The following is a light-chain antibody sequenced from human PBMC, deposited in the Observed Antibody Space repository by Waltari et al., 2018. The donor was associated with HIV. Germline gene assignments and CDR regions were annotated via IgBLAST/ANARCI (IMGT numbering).Light chain of an antibody. V-gene: IGLV3-1*01. J-gene: IGLJ1*01. CDR2: QDS. CDR3: QTWDNNFYV. Sequence: WWYQQRSGQSPVLVIYQDSKRPPGIPERFSGSNSGHTATLTISGTQTVDEADYYCQTWDNNFYVFGSGTKVTVL.